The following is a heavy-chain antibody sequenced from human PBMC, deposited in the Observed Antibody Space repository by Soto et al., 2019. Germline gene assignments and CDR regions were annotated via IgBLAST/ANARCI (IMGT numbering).Heavy chain of an antibody. CDR1: GFTFSTYW. Sequence: EVQLVESGGGLVKPGGSLRLSCAASGFTFSTYWMSWVRQAPGKGLEWVANIKQDGSEKSYVDSVKGRFTISRDNAKNSLYLQMNSLRAEDTALYYCARVRTSSGWYMSSFDYWGQGTLVTVSS. D-gene: IGHD6-19*01. J-gene: IGHJ4*02. CDR2: IKQDGSEK. V-gene: IGHV3-7*01. CDR3: ARVRTSSGWYMSSFDY.